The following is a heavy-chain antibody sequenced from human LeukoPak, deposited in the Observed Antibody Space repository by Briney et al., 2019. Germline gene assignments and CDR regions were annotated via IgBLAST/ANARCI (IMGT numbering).Heavy chain of an antibody. V-gene: IGHV5-51*01. Sequence: PGESLKISCKGSGYSFTNYWIGWVRQMPGKGLEWMGIVHPGDSDTRYSPSFQGQVTISADKSISTAYLQWSSLTASDTAMYYCARRADAFDIWGQGTMVTVSS. CDR3: ARRADAFDI. J-gene: IGHJ3*02. CDR2: VHPGDSDT. CDR1: GYSFTNYW.